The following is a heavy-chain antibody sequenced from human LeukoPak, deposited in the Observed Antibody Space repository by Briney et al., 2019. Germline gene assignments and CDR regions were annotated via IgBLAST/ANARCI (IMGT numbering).Heavy chain of an antibody. J-gene: IGHJ4*02. CDR1: GFIFSIYS. V-gene: IGHV3-21*04. CDR3: AKDIEREGVAAAGFDY. CDR2: ISRSRNYI. Sequence: PGGSLRLSCAASGFIFSIYSMNWVRQAPGKGLEWVSSISRSRNYIYYADSLKGRFTISRDNAKNSLYLQMNSLRAEDTALYYCAKDIEREGVAAAGFDYWGQGTLVTVSS. D-gene: IGHD6-13*01.